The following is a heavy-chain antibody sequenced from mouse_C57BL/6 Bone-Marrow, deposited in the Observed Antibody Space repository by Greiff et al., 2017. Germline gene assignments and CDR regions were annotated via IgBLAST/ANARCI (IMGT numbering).Heavy chain of an antibody. V-gene: IGHV1-81*01. J-gene: IGHJ2*01. CDR1: GYTFTSYG. Sequence: QVQLQQSGAELARPGASVKLSCKASGYTFTSYGISWVKQRTGQGLEWIGEIYPRSGNTYYNEKFKGKATLTADKSSSTAYMELRSLTSEDSAVYFCARRGLGPRYFDFWGQGTTLTVSS. D-gene: IGHD4-1*01. CDR3: ARRGLGPRYFDF. CDR2: IYPRSGNT.